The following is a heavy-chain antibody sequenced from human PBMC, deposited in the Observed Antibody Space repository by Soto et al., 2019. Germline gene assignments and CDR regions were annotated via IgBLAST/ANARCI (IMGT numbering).Heavy chain of an antibody. Sequence: PSPTMPLTGDRFGSSAYSDIQACIRFTASPPRGLEWLGRTYYRSKWYNDYAVSVKSRITSNPDTSKNQFSLQLNSVTPEDTAVYYCAREVVAAYYPTGFDPWGQGT. J-gene: IGHJ5*02. CDR2: TYYRSKWYN. D-gene: IGHD2-15*01. CDR3: AREVVAAYYPTGFDP. V-gene: IGHV6-1*01. CDR1: GSSAYSDIQA.